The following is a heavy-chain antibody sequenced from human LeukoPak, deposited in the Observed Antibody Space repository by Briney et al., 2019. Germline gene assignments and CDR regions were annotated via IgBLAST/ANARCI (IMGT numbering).Heavy chain of an antibody. CDR1: GGTFSSYA. J-gene: IGHJ5*02. CDR2: IIPIFGTA. V-gene: IGHV1-69*05. D-gene: IGHD1-7*01. CDR3: ARDTGITGTTWFDP. Sequence: GASVKVSCKASGGTFSSYAISWVRQAPGQGLEWMGGIIPIFGTANCAQKFQGRVTITTDESTSTAYMELSSLRSEDTAVYYCARDTGITGTTWFDPWGQGTLVTVSS.